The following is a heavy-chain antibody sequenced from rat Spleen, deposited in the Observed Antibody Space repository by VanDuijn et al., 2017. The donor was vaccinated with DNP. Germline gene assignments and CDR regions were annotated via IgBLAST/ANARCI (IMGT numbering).Heavy chain of an antibody. V-gene: IGHV5S23*01. J-gene: IGHJ2*01. CDR2: ISTSGSRT. CDR3: AKNSGYYFDY. Sequence: EVQLAESGGGLVQPGGSLKLSCAASGFTFSNYDMAWVRQAPTKGLEWVASISTSGSRTYYPDSVKGRFTISRDNAKSSLYLQMNSLKSEDTATYYCAKNSGYYFDYWGQGVMVTVSS. CDR1: GFTFSNYD. D-gene: IGHD4-3*01.